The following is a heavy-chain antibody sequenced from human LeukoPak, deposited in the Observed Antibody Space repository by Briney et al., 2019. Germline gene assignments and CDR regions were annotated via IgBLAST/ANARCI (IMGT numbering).Heavy chain of an antibody. D-gene: IGHD6-13*01. CDR3: ARLGSWAEFDC. V-gene: IGHV4-39*01. CDR2: IYYSGST. J-gene: IGHJ4*02. Sequence: PSETLSLTCTVSGGSISSSSYYWGWIRQPPGKGLEWIGSIYYSGSTYYNPSLKSRVTISVDTSKNQFSLKLSSVTAADTAVYYCARLGSWAEFDCWGQGTLVTVSS. CDR1: GGSISSSSYY.